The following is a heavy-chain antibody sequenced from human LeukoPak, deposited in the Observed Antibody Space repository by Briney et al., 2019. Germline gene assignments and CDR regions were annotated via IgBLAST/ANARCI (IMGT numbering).Heavy chain of an antibody. CDR2: IYYSGST. Sequence: SXXLSLTCTVSGGSISSYYWSWIRQPPGKGLEWIGYIYYSGSTNYNPSLKSRVTISVDTSKNQFSLKLSSVTAADTAVYYCAREAAAGTVDYWGQGTLVTVSS. CDR3: AREAAAGTVDY. D-gene: IGHD6-13*01. J-gene: IGHJ4*02. CDR1: GGSISSYY. V-gene: IGHV4-59*01.